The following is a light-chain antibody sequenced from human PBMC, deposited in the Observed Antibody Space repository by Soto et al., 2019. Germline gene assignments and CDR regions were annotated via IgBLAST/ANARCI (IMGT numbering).Light chain of an antibody. V-gene: IGKV3-15*01. CDR1: QSVSSN. Sequence: EIVMTQSPATLSVSPGARATLSCRASQSVSSNLAWYQQKPGQAPRLLIYGASTRASGIPARFSGSGSGTDFTLTISSLQSEDFAVYYCQQYNNWPPLTFGGGTKVEIK. CDR3: QQYNNWPPLT. CDR2: GAS. J-gene: IGKJ4*01.